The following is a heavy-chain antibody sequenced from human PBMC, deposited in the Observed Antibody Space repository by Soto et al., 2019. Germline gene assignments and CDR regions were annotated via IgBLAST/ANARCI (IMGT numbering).Heavy chain of an antibody. Sequence: ASVKVSCKVSGYTLTELSMHWVRQAPGKGLEWMGGFDPEDGETIYAQKFQGRVTMTEDTSTDTAYMELSSLRSEDTAVYYCATAPPLRDGRVATVPAGGLNYWGQGTLVTVSS. CDR3: ATAPPLRDGRVATVPAGGLNY. CDR1: GYTLTELS. V-gene: IGHV1-24*01. D-gene: IGHD5-12*01. J-gene: IGHJ4*02. CDR2: FDPEDGET.